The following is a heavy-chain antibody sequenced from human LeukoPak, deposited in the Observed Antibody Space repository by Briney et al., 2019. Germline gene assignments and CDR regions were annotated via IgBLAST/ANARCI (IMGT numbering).Heavy chain of an antibody. CDR2: ISGSGGST. D-gene: IGHD3-10*01. CDR1: GFTVSSNY. Sequence: GGSLRLSCAASGFTVSSNYMSWVRQAPGKGLEWVSAISGSGGSTYYADSVKGRFTISRDNSKNTLYLQMNSLRAEDTAVYYCAKSWFGELSSFDYWGQGTLVTVSS. J-gene: IGHJ4*02. V-gene: IGHV3-23*01. CDR3: AKSWFGELSSFDY.